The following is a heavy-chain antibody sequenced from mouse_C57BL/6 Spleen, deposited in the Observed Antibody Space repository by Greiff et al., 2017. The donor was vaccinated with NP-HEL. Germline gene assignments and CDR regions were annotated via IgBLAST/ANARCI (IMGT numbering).Heavy chain of an antibody. CDR3: ARHRDGLSWFAY. V-gene: IGHV1-64*01. J-gene: IGHJ3*01. D-gene: IGHD2-3*01. CDR2: IHPNSGST. Sequence: QVQLQQPGAELVKPGASVKLSCKASGYTFTSYWMHWVKQRPGQGLEWIGMIHPNSGSTNYNEKFKSKATLTVDKSSSTAYMQLSSLTSEDSAVYYCARHRDGLSWFAYWGQGTLVTVSA. CDR1: GYTFTSYW.